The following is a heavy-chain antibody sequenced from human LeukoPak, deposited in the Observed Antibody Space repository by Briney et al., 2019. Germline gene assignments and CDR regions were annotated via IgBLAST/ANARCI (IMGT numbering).Heavy chain of an antibody. D-gene: IGHD5-18*01. Sequence: GGSLRPSCAASGFTFDDYAMHWVRQAPGKGLEWVSGISGSGTRTYYADSVKGRFTISRDNSKNTLYLQMNSLRAEDMAFYYCAKGDTAFNWFDPWGQGTLVTVSS. CDR2: ISGSGTRT. CDR1: GFTFDDYA. J-gene: IGHJ5*02. V-gene: IGHV3-23*01. CDR3: AKGDTAFNWFDP.